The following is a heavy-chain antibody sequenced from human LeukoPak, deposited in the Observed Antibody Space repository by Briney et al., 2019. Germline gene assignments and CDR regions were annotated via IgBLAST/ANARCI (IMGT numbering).Heavy chain of an antibody. Sequence: GGSLRLSCAASGFTFSSYAMTWVRQAPGKGLEWVANIKQDGSEKHYVDSVKGRFTIFRDNTKNSLYLQMNTLTHEDTAVYYCARVWMGSFDPWGQGTLVTVSS. V-gene: IGHV3-7*01. CDR1: GFTFSSYA. CDR2: IKQDGSEK. CDR3: ARVWMGSFDP. J-gene: IGHJ5*02. D-gene: IGHD5-12*01.